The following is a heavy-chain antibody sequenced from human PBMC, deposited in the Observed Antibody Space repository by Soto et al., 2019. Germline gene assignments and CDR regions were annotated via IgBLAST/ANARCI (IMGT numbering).Heavy chain of an antibody. V-gene: IGHV3-74*01. CDR1: GFTFSIYW. J-gene: IGHJ4*02. Sequence: HPGGSLRLSCAASGFTFSIYWMHWVRQAPGKGLEWVSRMNMDGNRISYVDSVKGRCTISRDNAKNTFYMEMNSARVEDTAVYYCVRGDGDRDDGHGYLGRHWGQGSLVTVSS. D-gene: IGHD5-18*01. CDR3: VRGDGDRDDGHGYLGRH. CDR2: MNMDGNRI.